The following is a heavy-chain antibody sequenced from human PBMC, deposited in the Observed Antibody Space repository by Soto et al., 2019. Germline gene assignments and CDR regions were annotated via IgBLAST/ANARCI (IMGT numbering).Heavy chain of an antibody. V-gene: IGHV3-30*18. CDR3: VKNSSYETLSGFDYLDD. Sequence: QAQLVESGGGVVQPGKSLRLSCIASGFTFTRYGMHWVRQAPGKGLEWVAGMSYDGGNKWYADSVKGRFDVSRDNSKNTMFLEMSCFRADDTGFYYWVKNSSYETLSGFDYLDDWGQGAPVTVSS. CDR1: GFTFTRYG. D-gene: IGHD3-9*01. J-gene: IGHJ4*02. CDR2: MSYDGGNK.